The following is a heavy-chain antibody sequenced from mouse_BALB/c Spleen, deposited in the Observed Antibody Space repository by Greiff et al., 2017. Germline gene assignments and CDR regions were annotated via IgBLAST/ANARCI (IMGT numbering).Heavy chain of an antibody. D-gene: IGHD1-1*01. CDR3: ARSRDYYGSTVDY. CDR1: GFNIKDTY. V-gene: IGHV14-3*02. CDR2: IDPANGNT. J-gene: IGHJ2*01. Sequence: EVQVVESGAELVKPGASVKLSCTASGFNIKDTYMHWVKQRPEQGLEWIGRIDPANGNTKYDPKFQGKATIPADTSSNTAYLQLSSLTSEDTAVYYCARSRDYYGSTVDYWGQGTTLTVSS.